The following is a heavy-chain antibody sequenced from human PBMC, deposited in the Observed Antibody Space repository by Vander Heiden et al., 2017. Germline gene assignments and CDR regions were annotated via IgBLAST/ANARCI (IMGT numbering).Heavy chain of an antibody. Sequence: EVQLVQSGAVVKKPGASLQIRCTASGYSFTSYRIGWVRQMPGKGLEWMGIISPGDSHTRNSPSFQGQVTISVDKSISTAYLQWCSLKASDTAMYYCARHTTNAFDMWGQGTVVTVSS. J-gene: IGHJ3*02. CDR1: GYSFTSYR. V-gene: IGHV5-51*01. CDR3: ARHTTNAFDM. D-gene: IGHD2-2*01. CDR2: ISPGDSHT.